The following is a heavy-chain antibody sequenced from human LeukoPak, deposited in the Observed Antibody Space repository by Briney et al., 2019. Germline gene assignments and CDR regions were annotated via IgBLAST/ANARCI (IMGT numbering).Heavy chain of an antibody. CDR1: GYXFTGYY. V-gene: IGHV1-2*02. CDR3: ARSRSFYDSAGYYDF. D-gene: IGHD3-22*01. Sequence: ASVKVSCKASGYXFTGYYIHWVRQAPGQGREWVGWINPNSGGTNIAQSFQGRVTLTSDTSINTAYMELTSLRSDDTAVYYCARSRSFYDSAGYYDFWGQGTLVTVSS. J-gene: IGHJ4*02. CDR2: INPNSGGT.